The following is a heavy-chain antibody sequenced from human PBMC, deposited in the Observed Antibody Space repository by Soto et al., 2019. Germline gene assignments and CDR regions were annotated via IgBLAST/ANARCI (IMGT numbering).Heavy chain of an antibody. J-gene: IGHJ6*02. V-gene: IGHV6-1*01. Sequence: SRTLSLTCAISGDSVSGNSVTWDWIRQSPSRGLEWLGRTYYRCKWYNAYAATVKSRISINPATSKNQTSLQLKSVSPEDTAVYYCVREHYYYGMDVWGQGTTVTVSS. CDR2: TYYRCKWYN. CDR1: GDSVSGNSVT. CDR3: VREHYYYGMDV.